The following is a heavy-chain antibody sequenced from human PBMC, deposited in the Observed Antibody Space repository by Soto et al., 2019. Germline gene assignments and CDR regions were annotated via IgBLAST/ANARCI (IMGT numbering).Heavy chain of an antibody. D-gene: IGHD2-21*02. CDR1: GFTFSSYS. Sequence: EVQLVESGGGLVKPGGSLRLSCAASGFTFSSYSMNWVRQAPGKGLEWVSSISSSSSYIYYADSVKGRFTISRDNDEKSLYLQINSLRAEDTAVYYCARGGGDYYYYYGMDVWGQGTTVTVSS. CDR2: ISSSSSYI. J-gene: IGHJ6*02. V-gene: IGHV3-21*01. CDR3: ARGGGDYYYYYGMDV.